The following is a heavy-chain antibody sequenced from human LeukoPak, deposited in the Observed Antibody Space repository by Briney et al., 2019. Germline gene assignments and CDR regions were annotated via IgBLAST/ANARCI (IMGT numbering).Heavy chain of an antibody. CDR3: ARLRAVTRSSSWLQVRRRFDY. V-gene: IGHV4-59*12. Sequence: PSETLSLTCTVSGGSISSYYWSWIRQPPGKGLEWIGYIYYSGSTNYNPSLKSRVTISVDTSKNQFSLKLSSVTAADTAVYYCARLRAVTRSSSWLQVRRRFDYWGQGTLVTVSS. CDR2: IYYSGST. J-gene: IGHJ4*02. CDR1: GGSISSYY. D-gene: IGHD6-13*01.